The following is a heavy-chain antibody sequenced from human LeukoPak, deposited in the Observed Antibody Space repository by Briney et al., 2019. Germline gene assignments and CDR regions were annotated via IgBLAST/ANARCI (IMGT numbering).Heavy chain of an antibody. CDR3: ARYHDLWSGPTSPFDDY. CDR2: INPNSGGT. V-gene: IGHV1-2*02. J-gene: IGHJ4*02. CDR1: GYTFTGYY. D-gene: IGHD3-3*01. Sequence: ASVKVSCKASGYTFTGYYMHWVRQAPGQGLEWMGWINPNSGGTNYAQKFQGRVTMTTDTSTSTAYMELRSLRSDDAAVYYCARYHDLWSGPTSPFDDYWGQGTLVTVSS.